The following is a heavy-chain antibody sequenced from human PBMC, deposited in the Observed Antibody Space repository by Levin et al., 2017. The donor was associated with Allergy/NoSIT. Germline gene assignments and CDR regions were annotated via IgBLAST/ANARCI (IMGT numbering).Heavy chain of an antibody. CDR2: TYYRAKWYN. D-gene: IGHD1-26*01. V-gene: IGHV6-1*01. CDR3: ARDVGSIRLDAFDI. J-gene: IGHJ3*02. Sequence: LSQTLSLTCAISGDSVSSKSAAWNWIRQSPSRGLEWLGRTYYRAKWYNDYAVSVKSRITINPDTSKNQFSLQLNSVTPEDTAVYYCARDVGSIRLDAFDIWGQGTMVTVSS. CDR1: GDSVSSKSAA.